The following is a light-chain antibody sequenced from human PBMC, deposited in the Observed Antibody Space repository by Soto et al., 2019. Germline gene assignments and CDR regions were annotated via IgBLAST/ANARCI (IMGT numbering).Light chain of an antibody. Sequence: DIQMTQSPSTLSASVGDRVTITCRASQGIISSLSWYEQKPWEATKLIIYAASTLQSGAPSRFSGSGYGTEFTLTISSLQPDDFASYYCQKLHNFPLTFGQGTRLETK. CDR1: QGIISS. CDR3: QKLHNFPLT. CDR2: AAS. V-gene: IGKV1-9*01. J-gene: IGKJ5*01.